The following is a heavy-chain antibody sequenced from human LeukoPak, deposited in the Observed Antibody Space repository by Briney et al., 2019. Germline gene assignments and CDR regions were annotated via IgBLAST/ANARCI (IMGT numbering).Heavy chain of an antibody. CDR1: GYTLTSYD. J-gene: IGHJ4*02. Sequence: ASVKVFCKASGYTLTSYDINWVRQATGQGLEWMGWMSPTTGHTGSAQKFQGRITMTRDTSISTAHMELSSLTSEDTAVYFCARGWISGAISEHYFENWGQGTLVTVSS. V-gene: IGHV1-8*01. CDR2: MSPTTGHT. D-gene: IGHD4-23*01. CDR3: ARGWISGAISEHYFEN.